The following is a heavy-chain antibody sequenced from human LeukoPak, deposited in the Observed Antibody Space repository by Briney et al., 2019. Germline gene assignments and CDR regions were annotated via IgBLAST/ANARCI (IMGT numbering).Heavy chain of an antibody. CDR2: INHSGST. V-gene: IGHV4-34*01. D-gene: IGHD6-19*01. Sequence: SETLSLTCAVYGGSFSGYYWSGIRQPPGKGLEWIGEINHSGSTNYNPSLKSRVTISVDTSKNQFSLKLSSVTAADTAVYYCARVIAVAGSPFDYWGQGTLVTVSS. CDR3: ARVIAVAGSPFDY. J-gene: IGHJ4*02. CDR1: GGSFSGYY.